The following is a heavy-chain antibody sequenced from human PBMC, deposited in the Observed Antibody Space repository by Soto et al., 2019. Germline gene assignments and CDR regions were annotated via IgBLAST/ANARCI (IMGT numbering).Heavy chain of an antibody. Sequence: EMQLVEFGGGSVQAGGSLRVSCAASGFSFSDYWMNWVRQVPGKGLEWLANIKQDGSEKYYLDSMKGRLTISRDNVQNSLYLQVSSLTVDDTGVYYCVRRLGYHVDFWGQGILVTVSS. D-gene: IGHD2-15*01. V-gene: IGHV3-7*01. CDR1: GFSFSDYW. CDR3: VRRLGYHVDF. J-gene: IGHJ4*02. CDR2: IKQDGSEK.